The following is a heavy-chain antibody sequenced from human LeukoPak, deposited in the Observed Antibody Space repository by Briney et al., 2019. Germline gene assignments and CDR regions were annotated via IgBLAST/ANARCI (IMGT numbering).Heavy chain of an antibody. CDR1: GGSISTHY. CDR2: IHTNGNT. V-gene: IGHV4-4*07. CDR3: ARESQDGDLDY. Sequence: SETLSLTCTVSGGSISTHYWSWIRRPAGKGLEWIGRIHTNGNTNYNPSLKSRVTMSVDMSKNQFSLKLSSVTAADTAVYYCARESQDGDLDYWGQGTLVTVSS. J-gene: IGHJ4*02. D-gene: IGHD3-10*01.